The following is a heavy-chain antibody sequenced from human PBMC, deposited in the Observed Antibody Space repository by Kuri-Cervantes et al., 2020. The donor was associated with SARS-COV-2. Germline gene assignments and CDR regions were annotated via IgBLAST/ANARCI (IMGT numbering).Heavy chain of an antibody. D-gene: IGHD3-16*02. V-gene: IGHV4-59*01. CDR2: IYYSGST. CDR3: ARGVYDYVWGSYRLMGDY. Sequence: SETLSLTCTVSGGSISSYYWSWIRQPPGKGLEWIGYIYYSGSTNYNPSLKSRVTISVDTSKNQFSLKLSSVTAADTAVYYCARGVYDYVWGSYRLMGDYCGQGTLVTVSS. CDR1: GGSISSYY. J-gene: IGHJ4*02.